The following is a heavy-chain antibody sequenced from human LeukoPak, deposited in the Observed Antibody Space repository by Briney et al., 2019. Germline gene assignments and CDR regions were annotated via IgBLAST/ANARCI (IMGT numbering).Heavy chain of an antibody. J-gene: IGHJ6*03. CDR1: GGSISSGSYY. D-gene: IGHD4-11*01. CDR3: ARDDYSNYGLAPYYYMDV. V-gene: IGHV4-61*02. CDR2: IYTSGST. Sequence: SETLSLTCTVSGGSISSGSYYWSWLRQPAGKGLEWIGRIYTSGSTNYNPSLKSRVTISVDTSKNQFSLKLSSVTAADTAVYYCARDDYSNYGLAPYYYMDVWGKGTTVTVSS.